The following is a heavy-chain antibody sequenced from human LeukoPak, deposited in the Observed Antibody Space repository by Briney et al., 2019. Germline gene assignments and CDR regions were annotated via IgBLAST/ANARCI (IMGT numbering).Heavy chain of an antibody. CDR3: ARHHPHYYDSSGYYEDYYYYGMDV. V-gene: IGHV1-24*01. CDR1: GYTLTELS. Sequence: ASVKVSCKVSGYTLTELSMHWVRQAPGKGLEWMGGFDPEDGETIYAQKFQGRVTITADESTSTAYMELSSLRSEDTAVYYCARHHPHYYDSSGYYEDYYYYGMDVWGQGTTVTVSS. J-gene: IGHJ6*02. CDR2: FDPEDGET. D-gene: IGHD3-22*01.